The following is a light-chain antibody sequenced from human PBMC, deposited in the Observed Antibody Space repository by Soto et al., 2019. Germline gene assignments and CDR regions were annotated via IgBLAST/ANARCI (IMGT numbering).Light chain of an antibody. CDR2: LNADGSH. J-gene: IGLJ2*01. Sequence: QSVLTQSPSASASLGASVKFTCSLSSGHSAYAIAWHQQHPEKGPRFLMKLNADGSHNKGDGIPDRFSGSSSGTERYLTISSLQSEDEADYYCQTWGSGIHVVFGGGTKLTVL. CDR3: QTWGSGIHVV. CDR1: SGHSAYA. V-gene: IGLV4-69*02.